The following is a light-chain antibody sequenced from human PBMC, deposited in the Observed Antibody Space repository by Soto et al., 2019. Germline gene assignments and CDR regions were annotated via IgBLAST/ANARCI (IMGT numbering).Light chain of an antibody. CDR3: QQYGASPST. J-gene: IGKJ1*01. V-gene: IGKV3-20*01. Sequence: EIVLTQSPGTLSLSPGERAILSCRASQNVNNNYLAWYQQKPGQSPRLLIYGASSRATGIPDRFSGSGSGTDFTLTISRLEPEDFVLYFCQQYGASPSTFGQGTKVELK. CDR2: GAS. CDR1: QNVNNNY.